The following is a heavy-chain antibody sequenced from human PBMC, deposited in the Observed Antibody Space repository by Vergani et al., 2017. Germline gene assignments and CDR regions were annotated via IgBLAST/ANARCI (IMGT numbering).Heavy chain of an antibody. Sequence: QVQLQQWGAGLLKPSEILSLTCAVYGGSFSGYYWSWIRQPPGKGLEWIGEINHSGSTNYNPSLKSRVTIPVDTSKNQFSLKLSSVTAADTAVYYCARGIAADLTRGAFDIWGRGTMVTVSS. CDR1: GGSFSGYY. CDR3: ARGIAADLTRGAFDI. D-gene: IGHD6-13*01. CDR2: INHSGST. J-gene: IGHJ3*02. V-gene: IGHV4-34*01.